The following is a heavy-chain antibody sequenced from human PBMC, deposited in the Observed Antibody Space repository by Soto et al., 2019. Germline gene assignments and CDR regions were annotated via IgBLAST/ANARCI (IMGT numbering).Heavy chain of an antibody. CDR1: GGTFSSYA. Sequence: WVKVSCKASGGTFSSYAISLVRHAPEQGLEWMGGIIPIFGTANSAQTIQRRVTITADESTTTAYMELSSLRSEDTAVYYRAKDWSTSYSRFDPWGKATLANV. V-gene: IGHV1-69*01. D-gene: IGHD5-18*01. J-gene: IGHJ5*02. CDR2: IIPIFGTA. CDR3: AKDWSTSYSRFDP.